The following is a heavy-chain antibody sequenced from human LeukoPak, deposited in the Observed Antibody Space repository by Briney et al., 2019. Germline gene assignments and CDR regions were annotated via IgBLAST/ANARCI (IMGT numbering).Heavy chain of an antibody. V-gene: IGHV4-59*01. CDR2: IYYSGST. Sequence: SETLSLTCTVSGGSINSYSWSWIRQPPGKGLEWIGFIYYSGSTNYNPSLKSRVSISVDTSKNQFSLKLSSVTAADTAVYYCASIVVVPAASLYYFDYWGQGTLVTVSS. D-gene: IGHD2-2*01. J-gene: IGHJ4*02. CDR1: GGSINSYS. CDR3: ASIVVVPAASLYYFDY.